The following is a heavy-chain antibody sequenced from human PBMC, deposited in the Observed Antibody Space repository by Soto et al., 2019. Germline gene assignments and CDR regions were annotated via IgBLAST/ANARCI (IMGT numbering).Heavy chain of an antibody. D-gene: IGHD4-17*01. Sequence: ASVKVSCKASGYTFNMHGISWVRQAPGQGLEWMGIINPSGGSTSYAQKFQGRVTMTRDTSTSTVYMELSSLRSEDTAVYYCARVLGSVTTFPRYYYYYGMDVWGQGTTVTVSS. CDR2: INPSGGST. CDR1: GYTFNMHG. V-gene: IGHV1-46*02. J-gene: IGHJ6*02. CDR3: ARVLGSVTTFPRYYYYYGMDV.